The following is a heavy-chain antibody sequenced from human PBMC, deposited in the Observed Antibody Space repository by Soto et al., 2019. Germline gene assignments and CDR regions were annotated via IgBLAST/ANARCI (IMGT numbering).Heavy chain of an antibody. D-gene: IGHD4-17*01. CDR2: ISGSGGST. V-gene: IGHV3-23*01. CDR1: GFTFSSYA. Sequence: GSLRLSCEASGFTFSSYAMTRVRQAPGKGLEWVSAISGSGGSTYYADSVKGRFTISRDNSKNTLYLQMNSLRAEDTAVYYCAKDPPSMTTVTTVDYWGKGTLVTSPQ. CDR3: AKDPPSMTTVTTVDY. J-gene: IGHJ4*02.